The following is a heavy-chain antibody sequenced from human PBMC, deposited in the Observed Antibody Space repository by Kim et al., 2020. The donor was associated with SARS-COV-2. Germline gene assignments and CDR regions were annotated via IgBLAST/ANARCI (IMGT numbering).Heavy chain of an antibody. CDR2: IWYDGSNK. Sequence: GGSLRLSCAASGFTFSSYGMHWVRQAPGKGLEWVADIWYDGSNKYYADSVKGRFTISRDNSKNTLYLQMNSLRAEDTAVYYCAREGDWGGWGSMLDYWGQGTLVTVSS. V-gene: IGHV3-33*01. CDR3: AREGDWGGWGSMLDY. CDR1: GFTFSSYG. D-gene: IGHD3-10*01. J-gene: IGHJ4*02.